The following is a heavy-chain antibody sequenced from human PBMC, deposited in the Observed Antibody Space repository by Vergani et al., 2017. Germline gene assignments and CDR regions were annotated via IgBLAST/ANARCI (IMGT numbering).Heavy chain of an antibody. D-gene: IGHD6-13*01. V-gene: IGHV2-26*01. Sequence: QWGAGLLKPSETLSLTCAVYGGSFSGYYWSWIRQPPGKGLEWLAHIFSNDEKSYSTSLKSRLTISKDTSKSQVVLTMTNMDPVDTATYYCARSAGIHHFDYWGQGTLVTVSS. CDR2: IFSNDEK. CDR1: GGSFSGYYW. J-gene: IGHJ4*02. CDR3: ARSAGIHHFDY.